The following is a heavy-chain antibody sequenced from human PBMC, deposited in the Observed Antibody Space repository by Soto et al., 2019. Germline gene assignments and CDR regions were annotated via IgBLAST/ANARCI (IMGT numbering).Heavy chain of an antibody. Sequence: ASVKVSCKASGYTFTSYGISWVRQAPGQGLEWMGWISAYNSNTNYAQKLQGRVTMTTDTSTSTAYMELRSLRSDDTAVYYCARVRPGYSSSTGFDYWGQGTLVTVSS. D-gene: IGHD6-13*01. J-gene: IGHJ4*02. CDR2: ISAYNSNT. V-gene: IGHV1-18*01. CDR1: GYTFTSYG. CDR3: ARVRPGYSSSTGFDY.